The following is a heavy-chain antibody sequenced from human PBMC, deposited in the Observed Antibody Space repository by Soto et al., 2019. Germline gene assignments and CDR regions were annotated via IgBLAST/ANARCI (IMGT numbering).Heavy chain of an antibody. Sequence: GGSLRLSCAASGFTFSSYAMSWVRQAPGKGLEWVSAISGSGGSTYYADSVKGRFTISRDNSKNTLYLQMNSLRAEDTAVYYCAKKLSAAAGTRYYYYGMDVWGQGTTVTVSS. CDR2: ISGSGGST. J-gene: IGHJ6*02. V-gene: IGHV3-23*01. CDR3: AKKLSAAAGTRYYYYGMDV. D-gene: IGHD6-13*01. CDR1: GFTFSSYA.